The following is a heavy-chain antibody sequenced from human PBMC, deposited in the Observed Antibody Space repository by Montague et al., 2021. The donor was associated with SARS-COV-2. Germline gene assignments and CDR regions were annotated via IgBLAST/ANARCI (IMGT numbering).Heavy chain of an antibody. Sequence: SETLSLTCTVSGGSISSSSYYWGWIRQPPGKGLEWIGSIYYSGSTYYNPSLKSRVTISVDTSKNQFSLKLSSVTAADTAVYYCARPRQIYCSGGSCYSKRGYYYYYMDVWGQGTLVTVSS. CDR1: GGSISSSSYY. CDR2: IYYSGST. CDR3: ARPRQIYCSGGSCYSKRGYYYYYMDV. D-gene: IGHD2-15*01. V-gene: IGHV4-39*01. J-gene: IGHJ6*03.